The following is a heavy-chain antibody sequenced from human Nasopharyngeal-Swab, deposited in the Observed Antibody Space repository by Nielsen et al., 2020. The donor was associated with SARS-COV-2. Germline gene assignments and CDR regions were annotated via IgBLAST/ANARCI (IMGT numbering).Heavy chain of an antibody. Sequence: PGKGLEWISFISSSGTKEQYRGSVRGRFTISRDNAKNSAYLHMNSLRAEDTAIYYCARQYSFGYCFDYWGQGTLVTVSS. CDR2: ISSSGTKE. V-gene: IGHV3-11*01. D-gene: IGHD3-3*01. J-gene: IGHJ4*02. CDR3: ARQYSFGYCFDY.